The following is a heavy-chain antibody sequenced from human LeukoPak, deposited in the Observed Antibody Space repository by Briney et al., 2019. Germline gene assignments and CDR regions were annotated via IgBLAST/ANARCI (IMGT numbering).Heavy chain of an antibody. D-gene: IGHD3-16*02. J-gene: IGHJ1*01. CDR2: ISGCGGST. CDR3: ARNPYDYFWGSYRRSLWCDH. V-gene: IGHV1-18*01. Sequence: ASLKVSCKASGYTFSSYGMSWVRQAPGKGLEWMGWISGCGGSTYYAQKLQGRVTMTTDTSTSTAHMQLKSLRSDDTAVYYCARNPYDYFWGSYRRSLWCDHGGQDTRVPVST. CDR1: GYTFSSYG.